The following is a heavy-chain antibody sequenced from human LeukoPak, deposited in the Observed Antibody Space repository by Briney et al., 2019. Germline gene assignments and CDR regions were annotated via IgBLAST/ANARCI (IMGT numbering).Heavy chain of an antibody. CDR2: IYYSGST. Sequence: PSETPSLTCSVPGGSISSSTYYWGWLRQPPRKSIEGIGSIYYSGSTYYNPSLRSRVTISVDTSKNQVSLKVSSVTAADTAVYYCAYTNFGIAVAGGYWGQGTLVTVSS. D-gene: IGHD6-19*01. CDR1: GGSISSSTYY. CDR3: AYTNFGIAVAGGY. V-gene: IGHV4-39*05. J-gene: IGHJ4*02.